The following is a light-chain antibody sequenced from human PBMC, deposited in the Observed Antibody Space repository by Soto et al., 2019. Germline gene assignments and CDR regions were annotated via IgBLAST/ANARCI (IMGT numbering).Light chain of an antibody. Sequence: IRVKKSPSSLSASVGDIFTITLRASQSIRKYFNWYQQKTGKAPKLLIYAISSLKRGVPSRFSGAESGTDFILTISRLQPQASATYYCQPSYDRWMFGQGTKVDIK. J-gene: IGKJ1*01. CDR1: QSIRKY. V-gene: IGKV1-39*01. CDR2: AIS. CDR3: QPSYDRWM.